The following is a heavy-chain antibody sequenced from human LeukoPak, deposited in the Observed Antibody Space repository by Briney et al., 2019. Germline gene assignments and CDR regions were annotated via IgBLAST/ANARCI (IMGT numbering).Heavy chain of an antibody. CDR2: IYPGDSDT. Sequence: GESLKISCKGSGYSSTSYWIGWVCQMPGKGLEWMGIIYPGDSDTRYSPSFQGQVTISPDKSISTAYLHWSSLKASDTAMYYCARVPRGIAVARRADWFDPWGQGTLVTVSS. D-gene: IGHD6-19*01. J-gene: IGHJ5*02. CDR1: GYSSTSYW. CDR3: ARVPRGIAVARRADWFDP. V-gene: IGHV5-51*01.